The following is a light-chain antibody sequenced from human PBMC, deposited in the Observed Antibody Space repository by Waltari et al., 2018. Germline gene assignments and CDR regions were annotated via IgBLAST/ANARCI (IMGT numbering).Light chain of an antibody. CDR2: DNN. J-gene: IGLJ3*02. CDR1: SSNIGKNP. V-gene: IGLV1-51*01. CDR3: ASWASSLSAGV. Sequence: QSGLTQPPSVSAAPGQQVTIPCPGTSSNIGKNPVFWYQPLPGPAPNPLIYDNNERPSGIPDRFSGSKAGTSATLGITGLQTGDEADLYCASWASSLSAGVFGGVTKLTVL.